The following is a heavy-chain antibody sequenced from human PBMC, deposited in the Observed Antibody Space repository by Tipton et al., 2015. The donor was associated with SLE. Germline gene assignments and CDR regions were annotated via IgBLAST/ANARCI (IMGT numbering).Heavy chain of an antibody. V-gene: IGHV4-61*02. CDR1: GGSISSGSYY. CDR2: IYTSGST. D-gene: IGHD2-15*01. J-gene: IGHJ4*02. Sequence: TLSLTCTVSGGSISSGSYYWSWIRQPAGKGLEWIGRIYTSGSTNYNPSLKSRVTISVDTSKNQFSLKLTSVTAADTAVYYCATPDSGYCSGGSCFLFDYWGQGTLVTVSS. CDR3: ATPDSGYCSGGSCFLFDY.